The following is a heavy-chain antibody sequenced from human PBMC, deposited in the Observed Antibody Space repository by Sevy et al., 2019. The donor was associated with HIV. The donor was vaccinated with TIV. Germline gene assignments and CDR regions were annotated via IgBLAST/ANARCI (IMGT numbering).Heavy chain of an antibody. V-gene: IGHV1-69*13. CDR1: GGTFSSYG. Sequence: ASVKVSCKASGGTFSSYGISWVRQAPGQGLEWMGGIIPILGTVNYAQKFQGRVTITADESTKTAYMELSSLRSGDTAVDYCARGGGNGWYYFDCWGQQTLVTVSS. J-gene: IGHJ4*02. D-gene: IGHD6-19*01. CDR2: IIPILGTV. CDR3: ARGGGNGWYYFDC.